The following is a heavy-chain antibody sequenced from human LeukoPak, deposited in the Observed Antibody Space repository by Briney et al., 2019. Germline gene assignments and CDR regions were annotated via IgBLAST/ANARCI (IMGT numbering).Heavy chain of an antibody. D-gene: IGHD2-15*01. CDR1: GGSISSYY. CDR2: IYYSGST. V-gene: IGHV4-59*01. CDR3: ARVPVVVAPYYYYYGMDV. Sequence: KPSETLSLTCTVSGGSISSYYWSWIRQPPGKGLEWIGYIYYSGSTNYNPSLKGRVTISVGTSKNQFSLKLSSVTAADTAVYYCARVPVVVAPYYYYYGMDVWGQGTTVTVSS. J-gene: IGHJ6*02.